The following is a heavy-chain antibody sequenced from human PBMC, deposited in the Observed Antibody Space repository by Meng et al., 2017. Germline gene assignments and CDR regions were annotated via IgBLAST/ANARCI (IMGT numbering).Heavy chain of an antibody. CDR3: ARVSHTYYYDSSGYYPSDY. CDR1: GYTFTSYG. CDR2: ISAYNGNT. J-gene: IGHJ4*02. D-gene: IGHD3-22*01. Sequence: QVQLGLSGAEGKKPGASVKVSCKAPGYTFTSYGISWVRQAHGQGLEWMGWISAYNGNTNYTQKLQGRVTMTTDTSTSTAYMELRSLRSDDTAVYYCARVSHTYYYDSSGYYPSDYWGQGTLVTVSS. V-gene: IGHV1-18*01.